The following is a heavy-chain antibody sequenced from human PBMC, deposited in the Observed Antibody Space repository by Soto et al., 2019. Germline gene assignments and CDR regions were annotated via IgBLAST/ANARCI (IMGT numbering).Heavy chain of an antibody. J-gene: IGHJ4*02. CDR2: IYWNDDK. D-gene: IGHD1-1*01. CDR1: GFSLTASGVA. CDR3: ARRYDPYYFDY. V-gene: IGHV2-5*01. Sequence: QITLKESGPPLVKSTQTLTLTCTFSGFSLTASGVAVGCIRQPPGKALEWLALIYWNDDKYYNPSLKSRLTITKDTSKNQVVFTMTNMDPVDTATYYCARRYDPYYFDYWGQGTLVTVSS.